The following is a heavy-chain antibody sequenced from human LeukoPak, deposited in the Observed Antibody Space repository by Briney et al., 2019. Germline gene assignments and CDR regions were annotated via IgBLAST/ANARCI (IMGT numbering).Heavy chain of an antibody. V-gene: IGHV3-30*18. CDR1: GSTFSSYG. Sequence: PGGSLRLSCAASGSTFSSYGMHWVRQAPGKGLEWVAVISYDGSNKYYADSVKGRFTISRDNSKNTLYLQMNSLRTEDTANYYCAKEDVVVITIRYFQHWGQGTLVTVSS. CDR2: ISYDGSNK. D-gene: IGHD3-22*01. J-gene: IGHJ1*01. CDR3: AKEDVVVITIRYFQH.